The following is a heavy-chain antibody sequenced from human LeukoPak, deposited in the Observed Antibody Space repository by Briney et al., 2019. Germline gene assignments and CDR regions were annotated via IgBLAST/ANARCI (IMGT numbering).Heavy chain of an antibody. D-gene: IGHD3-3*02. J-gene: IGHJ4*02. CDR3: ARELTSIYYFDY. CDR2: ISYDGSNK. V-gene: IGHV3-30*04. CDR1: GFTFTNYV. Sequence: PGRSLRLSCAASGFTFTNYVMHWVRQAPGKGLEWVAVISYDGSNKYYADSVKGRFTISRDNSKNTVYLQMNSLRPEDTAVYYCARELTSIYYFDYWGQGTLVTVSS.